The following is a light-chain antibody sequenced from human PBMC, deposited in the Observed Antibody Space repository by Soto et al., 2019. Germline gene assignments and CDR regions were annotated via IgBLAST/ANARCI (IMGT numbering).Light chain of an antibody. Sequence: EIVLTQSPATLSLSPGERATLSCRASQSVTSFLAWYQQKPGQAPRLLIYDASNRAAGIPARFSGSGSGTDFTLTMSRLEPEDFAVYYCHQRSNWPVTFGGGTKVEIK. CDR3: HQRSNWPVT. CDR1: QSVTSF. CDR2: DAS. J-gene: IGKJ4*01. V-gene: IGKV3-11*01.